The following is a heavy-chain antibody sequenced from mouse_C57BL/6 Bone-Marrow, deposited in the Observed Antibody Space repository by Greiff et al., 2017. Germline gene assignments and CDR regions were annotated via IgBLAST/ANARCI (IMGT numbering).Heavy chain of an antibody. CDR2: IYPGSGNT. D-gene: IGHD1-1*01. J-gene: IGHJ2*01. CDR3: APQRDCGSSYGY. V-gene: IGHV1-66*01. Sequence: QVQLQQSGPELVKPGASVKISCKASGYSFTSYYIYWVKQRPGQGLEWIGWIYPGSGNTKYNEKFKGKATLTADTSSSTVYMQLSSLTSEDSAVYYCAPQRDCGSSYGYWGQGTTLTVSS. CDR1: GYSFTSYY.